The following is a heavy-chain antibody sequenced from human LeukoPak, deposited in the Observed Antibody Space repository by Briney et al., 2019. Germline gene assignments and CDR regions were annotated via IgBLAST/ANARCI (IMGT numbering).Heavy chain of an antibody. CDR1: GFPFSTYE. CDR2: ISSYSTI. D-gene: IGHD3-22*01. Sequence: PGGSLRLSCAASGFPFSTYEMNWVRQAPGKGLEWVSYISSYSTIYYADSVKGRFTISRDNAKNSLYLQMNSLRAEDTAVYYCARLNSSGYYEFDYWGQGTLVTVSS. CDR3: ARLNSSGYYEFDY. J-gene: IGHJ4*02. V-gene: IGHV3-48*03.